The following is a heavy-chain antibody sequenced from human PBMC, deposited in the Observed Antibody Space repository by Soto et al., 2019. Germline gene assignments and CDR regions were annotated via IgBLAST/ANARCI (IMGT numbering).Heavy chain of an antibody. CDR3: ARSQYLPHDIFDL. V-gene: IGHV3-48*04. CDR2: ISWDRGRI. CDR1: GFTFSSYG. J-gene: IGHJ3*01. Sequence: PGGSLRLSCAASGFTFSSYGMHWVRQAPGKGLEWVSGISWDRGRIGYADSVKGRFTVSRDNAQNTLYLQMNSLRPEDTATYYCARSQYLPHDIFDLWGPGTMVTVSS. D-gene: IGHD3-22*01.